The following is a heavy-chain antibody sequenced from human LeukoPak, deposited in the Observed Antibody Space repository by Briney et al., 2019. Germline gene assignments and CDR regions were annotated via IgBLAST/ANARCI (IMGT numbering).Heavy chain of an antibody. CDR2: IYHSGST. V-gene: IGHV4-30-2*01. Sequence: PSQTPSLTCAVSGGSISSGGYSWSWIRQPPGKGLEWIGYIYHSGSTYYNPSLKSRVTISVDRSKNQFSLKLSSVTAADTAVYYCARGADFWSGYWRFDYWGQGTLVTVSS. D-gene: IGHD3-3*01. CDR3: ARGADFWSGYWRFDY. J-gene: IGHJ4*02. CDR1: GGSISSGGYS.